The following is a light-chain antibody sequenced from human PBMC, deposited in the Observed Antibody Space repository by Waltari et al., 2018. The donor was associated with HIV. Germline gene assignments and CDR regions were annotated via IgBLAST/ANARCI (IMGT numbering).Light chain of an antibody. CDR1: SSDVGGYNY. CDR3: SSYAGSNNLV. Sequence: QSALTQPPSASGSPGQSVTISCTGTSSDVGGYNYVSWYEQHPGKAPKLMIYEVSKRPSVVPDRFSGSKSGNTASLTVSGLQAEDEADYYCSSYAGSNNLVFGGGTKLTVL. CDR2: EVS. V-gene: IGLV2-8*01. J-gene: IGLJ3*02.